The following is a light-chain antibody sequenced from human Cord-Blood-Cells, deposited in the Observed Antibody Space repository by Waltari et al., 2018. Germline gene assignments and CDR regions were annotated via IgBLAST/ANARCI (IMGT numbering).Light chain of an antibody. CDR3: SSYAGSNNVV. Sequence: QSALTQPPSASGSPGQSVTISCTGTSSDVGGYNNVSWYQQPPGKAPNLIIYEVSKRPSGVPDRFSGSKSGNTASLTVSGLQAEDEADYYCSSYAGSNNVVFGGGTKLTVL. J-gene: IGLJ2*01. V-gene: IGLV2-8*01. CDR2: EVS. CDR1: SSDVGGYNN.